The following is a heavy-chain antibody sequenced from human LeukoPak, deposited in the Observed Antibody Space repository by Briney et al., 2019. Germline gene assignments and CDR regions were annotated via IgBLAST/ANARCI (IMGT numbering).Heavy chain of an antibody. Sequence: SQTLSLTCTVSGGSISSGGYYWSWNRQHPGKGLEWIGYIYYSGSTYYNPSLNSRLIISVDTSKNQFSLKLSSVTAADTAVYYCARGAPGVADWFDPWGQGTLVTVSS. V-gene: IGHV4-31*03. CDR2: IYYSGST. D-gene: IGHD6-19*01. J-gene: IGHJ5*02. CDR1: GGSISSGGYY. CDR3: ARGAPGVADWFDP.